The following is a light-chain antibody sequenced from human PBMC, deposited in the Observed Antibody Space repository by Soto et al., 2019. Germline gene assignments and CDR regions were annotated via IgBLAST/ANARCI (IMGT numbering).Light chain of an antibody. CDR1: SSDVGGYNY. J-gene: IGLJ2*01. Sequence: QSALTQPPSASGSPGQSVTISCTGSSSDVGGYNYVSWYQQHPGKAPKLMIYDVSKRPSGVPDRFSGSKSGNTASLTVSELQAEDEADYYCSSYAGSNIVVFGGGTKLTVL. CDR2: DVS. V-gene: IGLV2-8*01. CDR3: SSYAGSNIVV.